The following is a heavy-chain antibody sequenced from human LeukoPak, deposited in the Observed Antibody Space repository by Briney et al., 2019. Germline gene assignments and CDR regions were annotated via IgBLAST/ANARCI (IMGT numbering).Heavy chain of an antibody. J-gene: IGHJ4*02. Sequence: GGSLRLSCAASGFTFSSYEMNWVRQAPGKGREGVSYISSSGSTIYYADSVKGRFTISRDNAKNALYLQMNSLRAEDTAVYYCEREVAARSFDYWGQGTLLTVSS. CDR3: EREVAARSFDY. CDR1: GFTFSSYE. CDR2: ISSSGSTI. D-gene: IGHD6-6*01. V-gene: IGHV3-48*03.